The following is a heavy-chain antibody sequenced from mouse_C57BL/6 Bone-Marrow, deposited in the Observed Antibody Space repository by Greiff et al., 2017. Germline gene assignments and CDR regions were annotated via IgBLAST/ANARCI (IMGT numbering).Heavy chain of an antibody. CDR2: INPYNGGT. CDR3: AIPYYYGSSYGFAY. V-gene: IGHV1-19*01. CDR1: GYTFTDYY. J-gene: IGHJ3*01. Sequence: EVQGVESGPVLVKPGASVKMSCKASGYTFTDYYMNWVKQSHGKSLEWIGVINPYNGGTSYKQKFKGKATLTVDKSSSTAYMELNSLTSEDSAVYYCAIPYYYGSSYGFAYWGQGTLVTVSA. D-gene: IGHD1-1*01.